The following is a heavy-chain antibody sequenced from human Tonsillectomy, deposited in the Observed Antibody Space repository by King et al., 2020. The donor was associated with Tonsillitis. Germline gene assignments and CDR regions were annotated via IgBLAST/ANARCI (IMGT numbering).Heavy chain of an antibody. CDR2: ISFDATRK. V-gene: IGHV3-33*05. CDR3: ARERLYSSGWGIDY. J-gene: IGHJ4*02. CDR1: GFAFRSYG. Sequence: VQLVESGGGVVQPGRSLSLSCAASGFAFRSYGMHWVRQAPGKGLEWVAVISFDATRKNYADSVKGRFTISRDNSKNTLYLQMNSLGGEDTAVYYCARERLYSSGWGIDYWGQGSLVTVSS. D-gene: IGHD6-19*01.